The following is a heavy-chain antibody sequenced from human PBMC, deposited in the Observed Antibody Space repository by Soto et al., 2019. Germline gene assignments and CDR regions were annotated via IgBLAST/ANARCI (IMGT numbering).Heavy chain of an antibody. J-gene: IGHJ6*02. CDR3: AKLAVAGTRVYYYGMDV. V-gene: IGHV3-30*18. Sequence: PGGSLRLSCAASGFTFSSYGMHWVRQAPGKGLEWVAVISYDGSNKYYADSVKGRFTISRDNSKNTLYLQMNSLRAEDTAVYYCAKLAVAGTRVYYYGMDVWGQGTTVTVSS. CDR2: ISYDGSNK. CDR1: GFTFSSYG. D-gene: IGHD6-19*01.